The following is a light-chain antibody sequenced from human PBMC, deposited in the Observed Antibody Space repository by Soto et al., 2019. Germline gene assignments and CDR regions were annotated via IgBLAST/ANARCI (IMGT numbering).Light chain of an antibody. CDR2: GAS. Sequence: EIVLTQSPGTLSLSPGERATLSCRASQSVSSSYLAWYQQKPGQAPRLLIYGASSRATGSPDRFSGSGSGTDFTLTIRRLEPEDFAVYYCQRDGSSPYTFGQGNKLEIK. CDR1: QSVSSSY. CDR3: QRDGSSPYT. J-gene: IGKJ2*01. V-gene: IGKV3-20*01.